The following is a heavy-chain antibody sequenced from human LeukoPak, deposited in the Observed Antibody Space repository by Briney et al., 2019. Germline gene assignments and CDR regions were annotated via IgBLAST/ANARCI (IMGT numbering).Heavy chain of an antibody. CDR2: IYSGGST. V-gene: IGHV3-66*02. CDR1: GFTVSSNY. J-gene: IGHJ4*02. Sequence: GGSLRLSCAASGFTVSSNYMSWVRQAPGKGLEWVSVIYSGGSTYYADSVKGRFTISRDNSKNTLYLQMNSLRAEDAAVYYCARGLPSKSFDYWGQGTLVTVSS. CDR3: ARGLPSKSFDY.